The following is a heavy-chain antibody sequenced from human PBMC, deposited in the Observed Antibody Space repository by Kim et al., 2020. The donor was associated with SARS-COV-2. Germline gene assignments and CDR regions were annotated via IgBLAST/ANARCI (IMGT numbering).Heavy chain of an antibody. CDR2: ITPILGIA. Sequence: SVKVSCKASGGTFSNYAISWVRQAPGQGLEWMGRITPILGIANYAQNFQGRVTITADKSTGTAYMDLSSLRSEDTAVYYCVTSRTYYYDSSGYYDFDYWGQGALVTVSS. CDR3: VTSRTYYYDSSGYYDFDY. D-gene: IGHD3-22*01. J-gene: IGHJ4*02. CDR1: GGTFSNYA. V-gene: IGHV1-69*04.